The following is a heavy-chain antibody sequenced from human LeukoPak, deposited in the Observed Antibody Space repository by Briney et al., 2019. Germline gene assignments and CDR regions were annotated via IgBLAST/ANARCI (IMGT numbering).Heavy chain of an antibody. D-gene: IGHD1-26*01. Sequence: SETLSRTCTVSGGSISSYYWSWIRQSAGKGLEWIGRIYTSGSTDYNPSLKSRVTMSVDTSKNQFSLKLSSVTAADTAMYYCARNGGSGTYYDGSFDYRGQGTLVTVSS. J-gene: IGHJ4*02. CDR1: GGSISSYY. CDR2: IYTSGST. V-gene: IGHV4-4*07. CDR3: ARNGGSGTYYDGSFDY.